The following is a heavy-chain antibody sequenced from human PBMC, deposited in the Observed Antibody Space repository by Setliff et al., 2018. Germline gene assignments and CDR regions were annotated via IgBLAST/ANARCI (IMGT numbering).Heavy chain of an antibody. CDR1: GFNFRTYT. Sequence: GGSLRLSCAASGFNFRTYTMNWVRQAPGKGLEWVSYMSSSSSYIYYADSVKGRFTISRDNAKNSVDLQMTSLRAEDTAVYYCARLALTGYDTSGYYYALDYYYYMDVWGKGTTVTVSS. D-gene: IGHD3-22*01. V-gene: IGHV3-21*04. J-gene: IGHJ6*03. CDR2: MSSSSSYI. CDR3: ARLALTGYDTSGYYYALDYYYYMDV.